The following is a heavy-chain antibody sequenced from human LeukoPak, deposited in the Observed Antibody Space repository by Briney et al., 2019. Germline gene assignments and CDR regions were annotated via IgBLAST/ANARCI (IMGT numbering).Heavy chain of an antibody. J-gene: IGHJ6*03. CDR2: IHTSGST. CDR1: GGSISSGSYY. CDR3: ARAVYYDFWSGYPDTYYYYYMDV. V-gene: IGHV4-61*02. Sequence: SQTLSLTCTVSGGSISSGSYYWSWIRQPAGKGLEWIGRIHTSGSTNYNPSLKSRVTISVGTSKNQFSLKLSSVTAADTAVYYCARAVYYDFWSGYPDTYYYYYMDVWGKGTTVTVSS. D-gene: IGHD3-3*01.